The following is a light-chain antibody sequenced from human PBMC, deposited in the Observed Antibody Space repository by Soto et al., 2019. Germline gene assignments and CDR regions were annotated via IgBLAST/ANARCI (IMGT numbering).Light chain of an antibody. V-gene: IGKV1-39*01. CDR2: TAS. J-gene: IGKJ5*01. CDR3: QQSYSKHRIT. Sequence: DIQMTQYPSSLSASVGDRVTITCGASQSISSYLNWYQQKPGKAPNLLIYTASSLQSGVPSRFSGGGSGTDFTLTISSLKPEDFATYYCQQSYSKHRITFGHGTRLEIK. CDR1: QSISSY.